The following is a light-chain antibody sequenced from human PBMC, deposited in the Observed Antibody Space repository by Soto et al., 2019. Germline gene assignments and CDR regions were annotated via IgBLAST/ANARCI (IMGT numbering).Light chain of an antibody. CDR3: ATWYADLNAAV. V-gene: IGLV1-44*01. CDR2: IND. J-gene: IGLJ7*01. CDR1: SSNIAGNT. Sequence: QSVLTQPPSLSGTPGQRVTISCSGSSSNIAGNTVHWYQHLPGTAPKLLLYINDQRPSGVPGRFSASTSGTSASLAISGLQSADEADYYCATWYADLNAAVFGGGTQLTVL.